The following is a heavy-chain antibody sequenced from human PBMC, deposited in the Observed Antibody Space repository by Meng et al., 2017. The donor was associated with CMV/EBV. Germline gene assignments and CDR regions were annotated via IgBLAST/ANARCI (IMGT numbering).Heavy chain of an antibody. CDR1: GGSFSGYY. Sequence: SETLSLTCAVYGGSFSGYYWSWIRQPPGKGLEWIGEINHSGSTNYNPSLTSRVTISVDTSKNQFSLKLSSVTAADTAVYYCARGRGFCSSTSCYSRYYYYYGMDVWGQGTTVTVSS. CDR3: ARGRGFCSSTSCYSRYYYYYGMDV. CDR2: INHSGST. D-gene: IGHD2-2*01. J-gene: IGHJ6*02. V-gene: IGHV4-34*01.